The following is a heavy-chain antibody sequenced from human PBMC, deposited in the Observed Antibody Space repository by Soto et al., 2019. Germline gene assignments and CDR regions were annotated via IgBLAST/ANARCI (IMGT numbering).Heavy chain of an antibody. Sequence: SETLSLTCTVSGGSISSGGYYWSWIRQHPGKGLEWIGYIYYSGSTYYNPSLKSRVTISVDTSKNQFSLKLSSVTAADTAVYYCARETYGGNSRQPDYWGQGTLVTVSS. CDR3: ARETYGGNSRQPDY. V-gene: IGHV4-31*03. CDR1: GGSISSGGYY. CDR2: IYYSGST. D-gene: IGHD4-17*01. J-gene: IGHJ4*02.